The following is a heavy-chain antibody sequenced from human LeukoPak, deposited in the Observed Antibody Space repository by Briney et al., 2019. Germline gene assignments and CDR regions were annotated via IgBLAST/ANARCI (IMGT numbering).Heavy chain of an antibody. V-gene: IGHV4-34*01. Sequence: SETLSLTCAVYGGSFSGYYWSWIRQPPGKGLEWIGEINHSGSTNYNPSLKSRVTISVDTSKNQFSLKPSSVTAADTAVYYCARGTSGLGIFGVAWCDHWGQGTLVTVSS. CDR3: ARGTSGLGIFGVAWCDH. CDR2: INHSGST. CDR1: GGSFSGYY. J-gene: IGHJ4*02. D-gene: IGHD3-3*01.